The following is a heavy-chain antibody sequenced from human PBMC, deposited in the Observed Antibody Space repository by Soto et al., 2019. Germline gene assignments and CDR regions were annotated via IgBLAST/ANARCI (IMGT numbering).Heavy chain of an antibody. CDR1: GGSISSYY. CDR3: AGQIVSSSPFGY. V-gene: IGHV4-59*01. J-gene: IGHJ4*02. Sequence: QVQLQESGPGLVKPSETLSLTCTVSGGSISSYYWCWIRQPPGKGLDWIGYIYYSESTNYNPSLNIRVATSLDTSNNQFSLKLSSVTAAYTALSACAGQIVSSSPFGYWGQGTLVTVSS. D-gene: IGHD6-6*01. CDR2: IYYSEST.